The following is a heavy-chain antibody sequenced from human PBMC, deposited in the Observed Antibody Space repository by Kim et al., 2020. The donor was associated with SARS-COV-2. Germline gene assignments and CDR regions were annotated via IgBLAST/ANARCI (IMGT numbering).Heavy chain of an antibody. D-gene: IGHD1-26*01. Sequence: GGPLRLSCAASGFTFSSYAMSWVRQAPGKGLEWVSAISGSGGSTYYADSVKGRFTISRDNSKNTLYLQMNSLRAEDTAVYYCASKSSGDEKWELLGYWGQGTLVTVSS. CDR1: GFTFSSYA. J-gene: IGHJ4*02. CDR2: ISGSGGST. V-gene: IGHV3-23*01. CDR3: ASKSSGDEKWELLGY.